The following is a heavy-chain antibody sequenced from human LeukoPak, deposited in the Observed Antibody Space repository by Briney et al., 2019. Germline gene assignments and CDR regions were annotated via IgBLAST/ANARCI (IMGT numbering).Heavy chain of an antibody. Sequence: GGSLRLSCAASGFTFSSYWMHWVRQAPGKGLVWVSRITGDGSGANYADSVKGRFTISRDNAKNTLYLQMNSLRAADTAVYYCARFAVTTAGDYWGQGTLVTVSS. J-gene: IGHJ4*02. D-gene: IGHD1-1*01. CDR2: ITGDGSGA. V-gene: IGHV3-74*01. CDR3: ARFAVTTAGDY. CDR1: GFTFSSYW.